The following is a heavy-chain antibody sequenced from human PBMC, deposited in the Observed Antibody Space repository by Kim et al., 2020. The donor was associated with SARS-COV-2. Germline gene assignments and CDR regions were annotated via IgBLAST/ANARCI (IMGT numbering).Heavy chain of an antibody. CDR3: ARGEGDP. J-gene: IGHJ5*02. V-gene: IGHV1-3*01. CDR2: GNGDT. Sequence: GNGDTKYSQKFQGRVTITRDTSASTAYMELSSLRSEDTAVYYCARGEGDPWGQGTLVTVSS.